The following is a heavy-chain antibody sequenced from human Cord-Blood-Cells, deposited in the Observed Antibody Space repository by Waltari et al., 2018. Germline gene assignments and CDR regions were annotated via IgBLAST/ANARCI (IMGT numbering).Heavy chain of an antibody. V-gene: IGHV4-34*01. CDR3: ARGRDSSGYYFDY. CDR1: GGSFSGYY. D-gene: IGHD3-22*01. Sequence: QVQLQQWGAGLLKPSETLSLTCAVYGGSFSGYYWSWTRQPPGKGLEWIGEINHSGSTNYNPSLKSRVTISVDTSKNQFSLKLSSVTAADTAVYYCARGRDSSGYYFDYWGQGTLVTVSS. J-gene: IGHJ4*02. CDR2: INHSGST.